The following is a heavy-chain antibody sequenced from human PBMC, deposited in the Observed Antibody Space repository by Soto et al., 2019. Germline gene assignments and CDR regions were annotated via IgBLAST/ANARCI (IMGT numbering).Heavy chain of an antibody. D-gene: IGHD6-13*01. J-gene: IGHJ4*02. CDR1: GGSISSSSYY. CDR3: ARNIEAAGIPFVVDY. Sequence: QLQLQESGPGLVKPSETLSLTCTVSGGSISSSSYYWGWIRQPPGKGLEWIGSIYYSGSTYYNPSLKSRVPIALDTSKNQFSLKLSSVTAADTAVYCCARNIEAAGIPFVVDYWGQGTLVTVSS. CDR2: IYYSGST. V-gene: IGHV4-39*01.